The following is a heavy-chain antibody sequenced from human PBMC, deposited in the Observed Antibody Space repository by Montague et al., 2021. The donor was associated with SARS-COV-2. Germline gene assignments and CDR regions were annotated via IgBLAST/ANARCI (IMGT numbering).Heavy chain of an antibody. Sequence: SETLSLTCAVYGGSFSDNYWSWIRKPPGKGLEWIGEINHRGTSNYNPSLKSRASISVDTSKNQFSLYLGSVTAADTAVYYCARGRQHFNMIVVVMTGGEYYFDYWGQGTLATVSS. CDR1: GGSFSDNY. CDR3: ARGRQHFNMIVVVMTGGEYYFDY. V-gene: IGHV4-34*01. D-gene: IGHD3-22*01. J-gene: IGHJ4*02. CDR2: INHRGTS.